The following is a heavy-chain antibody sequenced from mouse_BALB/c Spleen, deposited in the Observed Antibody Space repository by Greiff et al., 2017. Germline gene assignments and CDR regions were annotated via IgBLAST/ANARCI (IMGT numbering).Heavy chain of an antibody. CDR3: ARRDYGNLYYAMDY. CDR1: GYTFTDYA. CDR2: ISTYYGDA. J-gene: IGHJ4*01. D-gene: IGHD2-1*01. Sequence: VQLQQSGAELVRPGVSVKISCKGSGYTFTDYAMHWVKQSHAKSLEWIGVISTYYGDASYNQKFKGKATMTVDKSSSTAYMELARLTSEDSAIYYCARRDYGNLYYAMDYWGQGTSVTVSS. V-gene: IGHV1S137*01.